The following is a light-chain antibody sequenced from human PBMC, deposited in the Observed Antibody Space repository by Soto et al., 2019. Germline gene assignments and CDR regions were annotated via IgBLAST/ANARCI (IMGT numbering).Light chain of an antibody. CDR3: QHYNSYGT. Sequence: EIVMTQSPAPLSVSRGERATPSCRASQSVSSSYLAWYQQKPGQAPRLLIYGASSRATGIPDRFSGSGSGTEFTLTISSLQPDDFATYYCQHYNSYGTLGQGTKVDIK. CDR2: GAS. V-gene: IGKV3D-15*01. CDR1: QSVSSSY. J-gene: IGKJ1*01.